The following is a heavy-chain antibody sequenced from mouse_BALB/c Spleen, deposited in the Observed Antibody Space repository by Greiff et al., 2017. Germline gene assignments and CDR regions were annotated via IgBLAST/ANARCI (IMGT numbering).Heavy chain of an antibody. Sequence: EVNVVESGGGLVQPGGSLRLSCATSGFTFTDYYMSWVRQPPGKALEWLGFIRNKANGYTTEYSASVKGRFTISRDNSQSILYLQMNTLRAEDSATYYCARGLDYWGQGTSVTVSS. V-gene: IGHV7-3*02. J-gene: IGHJ4*01. CDR2: IRNKANGYTT. CDR1: GFTFTDYY. CDR3: ARGLDY.